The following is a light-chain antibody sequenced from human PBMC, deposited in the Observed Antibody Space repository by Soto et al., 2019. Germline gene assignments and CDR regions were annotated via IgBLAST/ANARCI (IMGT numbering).Light chain of an antibody. Sequence: DIQINQSPSTLSASVGNRVTPTCRTRQIISSWLAWYQQKPGKAPKLLIYHAYSLESGVPARFSGSESGTEFTLTINSLQPDDFAIYYCQQYNSYPRTFGQGTKVDIK. CDR2: HAY. J-gene: IGKJ1*01. CDR1: QIISSW. CDR3: QQYNSYPRT. V-gene: IGKV1-5*01.